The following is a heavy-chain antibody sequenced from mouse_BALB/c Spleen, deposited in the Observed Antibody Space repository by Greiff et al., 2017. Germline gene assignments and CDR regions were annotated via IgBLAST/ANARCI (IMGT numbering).Heavy chain of an antibody. CDR1: GYTFTSYW. Sequence: LQESGAELAKPGASVKMSCKASGYTFTSYWMHWVKQRPGQGLEWIGYINPSTGYTEYNQKFKDKATLTADKSSSTAYMQLSSLTSEDSAVYYCERPPFAYWGQGTLVTVSA. CDR3: ERPPFAY. J-gene: IGHJ3*01. CDR2: INPSTGYT. V-gene: IGHV1-7*01.